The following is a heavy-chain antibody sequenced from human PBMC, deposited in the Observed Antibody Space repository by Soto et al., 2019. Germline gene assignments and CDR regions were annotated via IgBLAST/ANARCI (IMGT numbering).Heavy chain of an antibody. Sequence: QVQLVQSGAEVKKPGSSVKVSCNASGGIFSSYAFSWVRQAPGQGLKWMGGIIPILRSADYAQRFQGRVTITADESTRTVYMELSRLRSEDTAVYYCARDHLGRGWYGFMDSWGQGTPVIVSS. D-gene: IGHD6-19*01. J-gene: IGHJ4*02. CDR2: IIPILRSA. CDR1: GGIFSSYA. V-gene: IGHV1-69*01. CDR3: ARDHLGRGWYGFMDS.